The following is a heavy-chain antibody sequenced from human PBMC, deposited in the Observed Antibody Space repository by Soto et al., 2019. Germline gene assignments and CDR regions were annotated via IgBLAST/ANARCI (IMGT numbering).Heavy chain of an antibody. V-gene: IGHV4-30-4*08. D-gene: IGHD1-7*01. CDR3: ARATYWNYGIDY. Sequence: SETLSLTCSVSGASIGGGDDYWTWIRQSPGKGLEWIGYISDSGSTFYNPSLRSRLTIALDTSKNHFSLKLNSVTAADTAVYYCARATYWNYGIDYWGQGTLVTVSS. CDR1: GASIGGGDDY. J-gene: IGHJ4*02. CDR2: ISDSGST.